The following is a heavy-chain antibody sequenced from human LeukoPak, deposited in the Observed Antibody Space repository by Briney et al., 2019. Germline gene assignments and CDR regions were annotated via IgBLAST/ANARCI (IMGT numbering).Heavy chain of an antibody. CDR2: LSTSGAGT. CDR1: GFTFNNYA. V-gene: IGHV3-23*01. Sequence: GGSLRLSCAASGFTFNNYAMSWVRQAPGKGLEWVSGLSTSGAGTYYADSVKGRFTISRDNSKNTLYLQMNNLRAEDTAVYYCAKESGPTYYDFWTGFDYWGQGTLVTVSS. CDR3: AKESGPTYYDFWTGFDY. D-gene: IGHD3-3*01. J-gene: IGHJ4*02.